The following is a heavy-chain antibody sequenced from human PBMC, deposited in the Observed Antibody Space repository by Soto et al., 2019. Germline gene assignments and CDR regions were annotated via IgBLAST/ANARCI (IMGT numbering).Heavy chain of an antibody. V-gene: IGHV6-1*01. D-gene: IGHD6-13*01. CDR2: TYYRSKWYN. J-gene: IGHJ4*02. CDR3: LVYYSSSHTGMHFDY. CDR1: GDSVSSNSAA. Sequence: QSQTLSLTCAISGDSVSSNSAAWNWIRQSPSRGLEWLGRTYYRSKWYNDYAVSVKSRITINPDTSKNQFSLQLNSVTPEDTAVYYCLVYYSSSHTGMHFDYWGQGTLVTVSS.